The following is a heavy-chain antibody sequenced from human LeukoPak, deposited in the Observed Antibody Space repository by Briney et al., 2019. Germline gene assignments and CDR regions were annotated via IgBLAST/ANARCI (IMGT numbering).Heavy chain of an antibody. V-gene: IGHV4-59*01. CDR3: ARAGSGYHRDFDY. CDR1: GGSISSYY. CDR2: IYYGGST. D-gene: IGHD3-22*01. J-gene: IGHJ4*02. Sequence: SETLSLTCTVSGGSISSYYWSWIRQPPGKGLEWIGYIYYGGSTNYNPSLKSRVTISVDTSKNQFSLKLSSVTAADTAVYYCARAGSGYHRDFDYWGQGTLVTVSS.